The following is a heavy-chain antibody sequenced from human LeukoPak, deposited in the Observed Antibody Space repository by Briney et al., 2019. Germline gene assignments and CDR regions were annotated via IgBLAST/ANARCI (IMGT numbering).Heavy chain of an antibody. CDR2: ISGSGGST. J-gene: IGHJ3*02. D-gene: IGHD6-19*01. CDR1: GFTFSSYA. CDR3: AKVSKQWLVQDDAFDI. V-gene: IGHV3-23*01. Sequence: GGSLRLSCAASGFTFSSYAMSWVRQAPGKGLEWVSAISGSGGSTYYADSVKGRFTISRDNSKNTLYLQMNSLRAEDTAVYYCAKVSKQWLVQDDAFDIWGQGTMVTVSS.